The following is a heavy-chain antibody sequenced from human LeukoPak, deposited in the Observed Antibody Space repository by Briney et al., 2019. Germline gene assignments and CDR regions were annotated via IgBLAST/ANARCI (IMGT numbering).Heavy chain of an antibody. CDR2: ISGSGGST. CDR1: GFTFSSYA. V-gene: IGHV3-23*01. D-gene: IGHD6-13*01. J-gene: IGHJ6*02. Sequence: GGSLRLSCAASGFTFSSYAMSWVRQAPGKGLEWVSAISGSGGSTYYADSVKGRFTIPRDNSKNTLYLQMNSLRAEDTAVYYCAPDSSSWSTMTYYYYGMDVWGQGTTVTVSS. CDR3: APDSSSWSTMTYYYYGMDV.